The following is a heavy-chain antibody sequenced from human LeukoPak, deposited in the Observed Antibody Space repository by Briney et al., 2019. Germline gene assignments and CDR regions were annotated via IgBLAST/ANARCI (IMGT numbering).Heavy chain of an antibody. CDR3: ARAPNDYGDYVGAFDI. D-gene: IGHD4-17*01. J-gene: IGHJ3*02. V-gene: IGHV1-2*02. CDR2: INPNSGGT. CDR1: GYTFTGYY. Sequence: GASVKVSCKASGYTFTGYYMHWVRQAPGQGLEWMGWINPNSGGTNYAQKFQGRVTMTRDTSISIAYMELSRLRSDDTAVYYCARAPNDYGDYVGAFDIWGQGTMVTVSS.